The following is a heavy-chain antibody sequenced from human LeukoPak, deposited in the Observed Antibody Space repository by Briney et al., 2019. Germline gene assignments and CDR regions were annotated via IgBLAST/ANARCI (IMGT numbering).Heavy chain of an antibody. CDR2: IKQDGSEK. V-gene: IGHV3-7*01. CDR1: GFTFGDYA. D-gene: IGHD6-13*01. J-gene: IGHJ6*03. Sequence: GGSLRLSCTASGFTFGDYAMTWVRQAPGKGLEWVANIKQDGSEKYYVDSVKGRFTVSRDNALNSLYLQMNSLRVEDTAVYYCARGRIAVAGTYIPSNWGPQLYYMDVWGKGTTVTVSS. CDR3: ARGRIAVAGTYIPSNWGPQLYYMDV.